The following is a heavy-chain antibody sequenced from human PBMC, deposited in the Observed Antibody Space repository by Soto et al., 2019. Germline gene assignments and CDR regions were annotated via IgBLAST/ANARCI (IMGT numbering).Heavy chain of an antibody. CDR3: ARVTFLNGMDV. CDR2: IYYSGST. J-gene: IGHJ6*02. V-gene: IGHV4-31*03. CDR1: GGSISSGGYY. Sequence: SETLSLTCTVSGGSISSGGYYWSWIRQHQGKGLEWIGYIYYSGSTYYNPSLKSRVTISVDTSKNQFSLKLSSVTAADTAVYYCARVTFLNGMDVWGQGNTVTVSS. D-gene: IGHD1-20*01.